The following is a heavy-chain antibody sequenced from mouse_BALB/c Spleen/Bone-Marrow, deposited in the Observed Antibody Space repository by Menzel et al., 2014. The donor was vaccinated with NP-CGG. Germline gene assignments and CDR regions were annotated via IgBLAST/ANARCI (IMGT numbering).Heavy chain of an antibody. CDR1: GFNIRDTY. J-gene: IGHJ4*01. V-gene: IGHV14-3*02. Sequence: EVQLVESGAELVKPGASVKLSCTASGFNIRDTYMHWVKQRPEQGLEWIGRIDPANGNTKYDPKFQGKATITADTSSNTAYLQLSSLTSEDTAAYYCARERDYDYAYAMDYWGQGTSVTVSS. CDR2: IDPANGNT. CDR3: ARERDYDYAYAMDY. D-gene: IGHD2-4*01.